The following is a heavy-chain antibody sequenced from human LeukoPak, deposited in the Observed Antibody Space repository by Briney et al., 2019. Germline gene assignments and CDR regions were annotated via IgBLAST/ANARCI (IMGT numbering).Heavy chain of an antibody. V-gene: IGHV4-59*01. CDR1: GGSISSYY. Sequence: SETLSLTCTVSGGSISSYYWSWVWQPPGKGLEWIGYIYYSGSTNYNPSLKSRVTISVDTSKNQFSLKLSSVTAADTAVYYCARVRDYTPYYYGMDVWGQGTTVTVSS. D-gene: IGHD4-17*01. CDR2: IYYSGST. J-gene: IGHJ6*02. CDR3: ARVRDYTPYYYGMDV.